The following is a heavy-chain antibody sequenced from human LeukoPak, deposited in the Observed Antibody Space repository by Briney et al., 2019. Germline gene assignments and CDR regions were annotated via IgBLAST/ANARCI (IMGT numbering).Heavy chain of an antibody. CDR3: ARLSTGGYYYGSGFVY. CDR1: GGTFSSYG. J-gene: IGHJ4*02. CDR2: IIPSFGTA. Sequence: SVKVSFKSSGGTFSSYGISWVRQARGQGLEWVGGIIPSFGTANYAQKLQGGVTITADESTRTAYIELSSMRSEDTAVYCCARLSTGGYYYGSGFVYWGQGTLVTVSS. V-gene: IGHV1-69*13. D-gene: IGHD3-10*01.